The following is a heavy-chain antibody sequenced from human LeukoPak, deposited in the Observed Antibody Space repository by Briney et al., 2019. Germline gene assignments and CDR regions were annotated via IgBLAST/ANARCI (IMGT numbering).Heavy chain of an antibody. CDR3: ARPLNFDSSSYFDY. Sequence: GRYLRLSCAASGFTFSSYAMHWVRQAPGKGLEWVAVISYDGSNKYYADSVKGRFTISRDNSKNTLYLQMNSLRAEDTAVYYCARPLNFDSSSYFDYWGQGTLVTVSS. CDR2: ISYDGSNK. D-gene: IGHD6-6*01. J-gene: IGHJ4*02. CDR1: GFTFSSYA. V-gene: IGHV3-30-3*01.